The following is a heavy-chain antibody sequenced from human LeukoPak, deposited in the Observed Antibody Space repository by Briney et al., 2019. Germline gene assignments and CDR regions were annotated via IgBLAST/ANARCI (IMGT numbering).Heavy chain of an antibody. D-gene: IGHD2-15*01. Sequence: SVKVSFKASGGTFISYAISWVRQAPGQGLEWMGGIIPIFGTANYAQKFQGRVTITTDESTSTAYMELSSLRSDDTAVYYCARGFTPAYCSGAACGAWAAFYIWGQGTVVTVSS. CDR3: ARGFTPAYCSGAACGAWAAFYI. J-gene: IGHJ3*02. V-gene: IGHV1-69*05. CDR1: GGTFISYA. CDR2: IIPIFGTA.